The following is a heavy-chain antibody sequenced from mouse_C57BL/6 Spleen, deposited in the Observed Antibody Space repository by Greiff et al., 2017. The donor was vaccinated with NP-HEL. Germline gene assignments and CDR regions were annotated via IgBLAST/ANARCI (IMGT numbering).Heavy chain of an antibody. CDR1: GFTFSSYG. V-gene: IGHV5-6*01. Sequence: EVMLVESGGDLVKPGGSLKLSCAASGFTFSSYGMSWVRQTPDQGLEWVATISSGGSYTYYPDSVKGRFTISRDNAKNTLYLQMSRLKSEDTAMYYCARHKDYFDYWGQGTTLTVSS. CDR2: ISSGGSYT. CDR3: ARHKDYFDY. J-gene: IGHJ2*01.